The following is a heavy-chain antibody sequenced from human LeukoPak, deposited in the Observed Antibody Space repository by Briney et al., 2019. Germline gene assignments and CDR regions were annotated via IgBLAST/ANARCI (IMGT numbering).Heavy chain of an antibody. Sequence: GGSLRLSCAASGFTLSSYWVSWVRQAPGKGLEWVANIKLDGSKENYVDSVKGRFTISRDNAKSALYLQMDSLRAEDTAVYYCARDPISATAKRAFHIWGQGTMVTVSS. CDR1: GFTLSSYW. CDR2: IKLDGSKE. V-gene: IGHV3-7*01. D-gene: IGHD6-13*01. CDR3: ARDPISATAKRAFHI. J-gene: IGHJ3*02.